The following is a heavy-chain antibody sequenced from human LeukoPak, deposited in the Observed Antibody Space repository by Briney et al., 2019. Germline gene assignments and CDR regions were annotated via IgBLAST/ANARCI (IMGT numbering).Heavy chain of an antibody. V-gene: IGHV4-39*01. Sequence: PSETLSLTCTVSGGSISSSSYYWGWIRQPPGKGLEWIGSIYYSGSTYYNPSLKSRVTISVDTSKNQFSLKLSSVTAADTAVYYCARRDIVATTDAFDIWGQGTMVTVSS. CDR2: IYYSGST. J-gene: IGHJ3*02. D-gene: IGHD5-12*01. CDR3: ARRDIVATTDAFDI. CDR1: GGSISSSSYY.